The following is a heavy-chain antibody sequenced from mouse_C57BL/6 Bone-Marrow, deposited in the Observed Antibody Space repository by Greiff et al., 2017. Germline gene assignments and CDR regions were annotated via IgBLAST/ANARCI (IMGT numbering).Heavy chain of an antibody. J-gene: IGHJ3*01. CDR2: IHPNSGST. Sequence: VQLQQPGAELVKPGASVKLSCKASGYTFTSYWMHWVKQRPGKGLEWIGMIHPNSGSTNYNEKFNSKAKLTVDKYTSTAYMQLSSLTSDDSAVYYCARPYGAWFAYWGQGTLVTVSA. V-gene: IGHV1-64*01. CDR1: GYTFTSYW. CDR3: ARPYGAWFAY. D-gene: IGHD1-1*01.